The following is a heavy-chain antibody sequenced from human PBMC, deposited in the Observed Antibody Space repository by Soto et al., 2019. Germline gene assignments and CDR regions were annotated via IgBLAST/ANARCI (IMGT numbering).Heavy chain of an antibody. D-gene: IGHD6-19*01. CDR2: MNPNSGNT. V-gene: IGHV1-8*01. Sequence: QVQLVQCGAEVKKPGASVKVSCKASGYPFTSYDINWVRQATGQGLEWMGWMNPNSGNTGYAQKFQGRVTMTRNTSITTAYKELSSLRSEDTAVYYCARGWGYSSDWPPLGDWGQGTLVTVSS. CDR1: GYPFTSYD. CDR3: ARGWGYSSDWPPLGD. J-gene: IGHJ4*02.